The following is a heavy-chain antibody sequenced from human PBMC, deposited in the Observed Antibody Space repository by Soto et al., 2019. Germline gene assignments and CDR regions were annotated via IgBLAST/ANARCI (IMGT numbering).Heavy chain of an antibody. CDR1: GYXFTSHL. J-gene: IGHJ5*02. CDR2: IYPGDSDT. D-gene: IGHD4-17*01. Sequence: GESLXISCKGPGYXFTSHLIGWVRQMPGKGLEWMGIIYPGDSDTRYSPSFQGQVTISADKSISTAYLQWSSLKASDTAMYYCARLRDYVDYEEICFDPWGQGTLVTVSS. CDR3: ARLRDYVDYEEICFDP. V-gene: IGHV5-51*01.